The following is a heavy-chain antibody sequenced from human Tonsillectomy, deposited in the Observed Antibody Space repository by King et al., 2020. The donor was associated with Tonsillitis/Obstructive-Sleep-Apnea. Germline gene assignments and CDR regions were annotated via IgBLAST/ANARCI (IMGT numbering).Heavy chain of an antibody. D-gene: IGHD3-22*01. CDR3: AREVPGSCGYSPDR. V-gene: IGHV1-46*02. Sequence: KASGYTFEDYYIHWVRQAPGQGLEWMGRINPSGSAATYAQQFQDRDTMTRDTSTKTFYMDLRDLILEDTAVYYCAREVPGSCGYSPDRWGRGTLVSVSS. CDR1: GYTFEDYY. J-gene: IGHJ5*02. CDR2: INPSGSAA.